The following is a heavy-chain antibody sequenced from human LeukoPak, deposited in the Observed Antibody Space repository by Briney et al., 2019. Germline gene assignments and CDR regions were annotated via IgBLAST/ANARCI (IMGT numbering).Heavy chain of an antibody. V-gene: IGHV4-39*07. D-gene: IGHD4-23*01. J-gene: IGHJ4*02. CDR1: GGSISSSSYY. CDR3: ARASQTTVVTKSTGTFDY. CDR2: IYYSGST. Sequence: SETLSLTCTVSGGSISSSSYYWGWIRQPPGKGLVWIGSIYYSGSTYYNPSLKSRVTISVDTSKNQFSLKLSSVTAADTAVYYCARASQTTVVTKSTGTFDYWGQGTLVTVSS.